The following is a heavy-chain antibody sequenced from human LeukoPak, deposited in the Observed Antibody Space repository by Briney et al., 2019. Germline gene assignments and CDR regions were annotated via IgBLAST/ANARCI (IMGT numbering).Heavy chain of an antibody. J-gene: IGHJ4*02. Sequence: TLSLTCTVSGGSISSGSYYWSWIRQPAGKGLEWIGRIYTSGSTNYNPSLKSRVTISVDTSKNQFSPKLSSVTAADTAVYYCATIAAAATAHFDYWGQGTLVTVSS. CDR3: ATIAAAATAHFDY. CDR2: IYTSGST. CDR1: GGSISSGSYY. V-gene: IGHV4-61*02. D-gene: IGHD6-13*01.